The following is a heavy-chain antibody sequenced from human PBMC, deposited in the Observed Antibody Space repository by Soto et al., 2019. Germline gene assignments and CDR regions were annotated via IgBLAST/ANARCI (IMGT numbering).Heavy chain of an antibody. V-gene: IGHV3-23*01. CDR1: GLIFNNYA. CDR3: AKDSAYYNSRGFDY. J-gene: IGHJ4*02. D-gene: IGHD3-22*01. CDR2: IIGSGGST. Sequence: GVSLRLSCVASGLIFNNYAMSWVRQAPGKGLEWVSAIIGSGGSTYYADSVKGRFTISRDNSKNTLYLQMDSLRAEDTAVYYCAKDSAYYNSRGFDYWGQGTLVTVSS.